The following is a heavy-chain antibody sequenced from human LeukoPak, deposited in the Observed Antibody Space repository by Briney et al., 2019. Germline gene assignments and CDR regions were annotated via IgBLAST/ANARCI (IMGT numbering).Heavy chain of an antibody. D-gene: IGHD6-13*01. CDR2: ISSSSSYI. CDR3: ARDLRYSSTEGLFDP. CDR1: GFTFSSYS. Sequence: PGGSLRLSCAASGFTFSSYSMNWLRQAPGKGLEWVSSISSSSSYIYYADSVKGRFTISRDNAKNSLYLQMNSLRAEDTAGYYCARDLRYSSTEGLFDPWGQGTLVTVSS. J-gene: IGHJ5*02. V-gene: IGHV3-21*01.